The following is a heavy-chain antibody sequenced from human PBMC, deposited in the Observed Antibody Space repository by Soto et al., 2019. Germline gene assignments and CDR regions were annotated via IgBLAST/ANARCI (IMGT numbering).Heavy chain of an antibody. J-gene: IGHJ3*02. Sequence: GGSLRLSCSASGFTFSSYAMHWVRQAPGKGLEYVSAISSNGGSTHYPDSVKGRFTISRDNSKNTLYLQMSSLRPEDTAVYYCVRIDDEAFDIWGQGTMVTVSS. V-gene: IGHV3-64D*06. CDR2: ISSNGGST. D-gene: IGHD1-1*01. CDR3: VRIDDEAFDI. CDR1: GFTFSSYA.